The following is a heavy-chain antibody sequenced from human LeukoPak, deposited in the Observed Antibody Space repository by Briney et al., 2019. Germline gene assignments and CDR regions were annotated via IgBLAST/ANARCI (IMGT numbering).Heavy chain of an antibody. V-gene: IGHV1-8*03. CDR3: ARTRSITMVRGVRYNWLDP. CDR1: GYTFTSYD. J-gene: IGHJ5*02. CDR2: MNLNSGNK. Sequence: AAVTVSCKASGYTFTSYDVNWVRQATGQGLEWMGWMNLNSGNKGYAQKFQDRVTNTRNTSVSTAYMELSSLRSEDTAVYYCARTRSITMVRGVRYNWLDPWGQGTLVTVSS. D-gene: IGHD3-10*01.